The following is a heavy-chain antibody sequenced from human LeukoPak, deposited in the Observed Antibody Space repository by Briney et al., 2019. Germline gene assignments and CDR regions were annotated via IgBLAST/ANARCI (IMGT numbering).Heavy chain of an antibody. Sequence: GGSLRLSCAASGFTFSSYWMHWVRQAPGKGLVWVSRINSDGSSTSYADSVKGRFTISRDNAKNTLYLEMNSLRAEDTAVYYCARDSAGPRGRYSYGKGYFDYWGQETLVTVSS. D-gene: IGHD5-18*01. CDR2: INSDGSST. J-gene: IGHJ4*02. CDR3: ARDSAGPRGRYSYGKGYFDY. V-gene: IGHV3-74*01. CDR1: GFTFSSYW.